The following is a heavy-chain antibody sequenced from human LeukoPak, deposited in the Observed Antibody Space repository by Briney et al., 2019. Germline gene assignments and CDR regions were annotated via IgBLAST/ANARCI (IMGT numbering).Heavy chain of an antibody. CDR2: ISAYNGNT. V-gene: IGHV1-18*01. J-gene: IGHJ4*02. CDR1: GYTFTSYG. D-gene: IGHD6-6*01. CDR3: ARGSAMAQKQLVRHFDS. Sequence: ASVKVSCKASGYTFTSYGISWVRQAPGQGLEWMGWISAYNGNTKYAQKLQDRVTMTTDTSTTTTYMEVRSLTSDDTAVYYCARGSAMAQKQLVRHFDSWGQGTLVIVSS.